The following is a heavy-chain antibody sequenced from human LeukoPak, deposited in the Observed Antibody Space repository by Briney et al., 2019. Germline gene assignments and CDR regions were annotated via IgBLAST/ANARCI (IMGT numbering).Heavy chain of an antibody. J-gene: IGHJ5*02. Sequence: SETLSLTCAVYGGSFSGYYWSWIRQPPGKGLEWIGEINHSGSTNYNPSLKSRVTISVDTPKNQFSLKLSSVTAADTAVYYCARLSWPGRGSRFDPWGQGTLVTVSS. CDR2: INHSGST. V-gene: IGHV4-34*01. CDR1: GGSFSGYY. D-gene: IGHD2/OR15-2a*01. CDR3: ARLSWPGRGSRFDP.